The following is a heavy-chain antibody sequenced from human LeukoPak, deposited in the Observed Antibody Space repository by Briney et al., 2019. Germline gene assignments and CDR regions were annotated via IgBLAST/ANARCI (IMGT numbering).Heavy chain of an antibody. CDR3: ATGGHVRVYDSSAYYGHY. CDR2: INPSGGST. D-gene: IGHD3-22*01. Sequence: GASVKVSCKASGYPFTNYYMHWVRQAPGQGLEWMGIINPSGGSTSYAQKFQGRVTMTRDMSTSTVYMELSSLRSEDTAVYYCATGGHVRVYDSSAYYGHYWGQGTLVTVSS. V-gene: IGHV1-46*01. CDR1: GYPFTNYY. J-gene: IGHJ4*02.